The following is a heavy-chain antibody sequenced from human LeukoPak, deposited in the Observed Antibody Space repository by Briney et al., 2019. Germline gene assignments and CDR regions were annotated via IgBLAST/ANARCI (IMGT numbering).Heavy chain of an antibody. Sequence: SETLSLTRAVYGGSFRGCYGSWMRQPPGKGREGIGEINHSGSTNYNQSLKSRVTISVDTSKNQFSLKLSSVTAADTAVYYCARGRNYDFWSGYYNWFDPWGQGTLVTVSS. V-gene: IGHV4-34*01. CDR2: INHSGST. J-gene: IGHJ5*02. CDR1: GGSFRGCY. D-gene: IGHD3-3*01. CDR3: ARGRNYDFWSGYYNWFDP.